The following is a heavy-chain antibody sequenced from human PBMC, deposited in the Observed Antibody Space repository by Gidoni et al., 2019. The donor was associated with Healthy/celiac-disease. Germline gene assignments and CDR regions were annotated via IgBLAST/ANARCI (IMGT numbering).Heavy chain of an antibody. D-gene: IGHD3-16*02. V-gene: IGHV3-15*01. J-gene: IGHJ6*03. CDR1: GFTLHNAW. Sequence: EVQLVESGGGLVKHGASLRLSCAASGFTLHNAWMSWVRQAPGKGLEWVGRIKSKTEGVTTDYAAPVKGIFTISRDDSKNTLYLQISSLKTEDTAVYYCTTFTFGGVIQVELNYYYYMDVWGKVTTVTVSS. CDR2: IKSKTEGVTT. CDR3: TTFTFGGVIQVELNYYYYMDV.